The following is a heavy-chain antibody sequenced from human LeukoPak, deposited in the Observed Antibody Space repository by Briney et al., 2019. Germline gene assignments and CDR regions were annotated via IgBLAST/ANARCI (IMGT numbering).Heavy chain of an antibody. J-gene: IGHJ4*02. Sequence: GGSLRLSCAASGFTFSNVWMSWVRQAPGKGLEWVGRIKSKTAGGTTDYAAPVKGRFTISRDDSKNTLYLQMSSLKTEDTAVYYCTTKPTYYYDSSGYPKGPFDYWGQGTLVTVSS. V-gene: IGHV3-15*01. CDR2: IKSKTAGGTT. CDR3: TTKPTYYYDSSGYPKGPFDY. D-gene: IGHD3-22*01. CDR1: GFTFSNVW.